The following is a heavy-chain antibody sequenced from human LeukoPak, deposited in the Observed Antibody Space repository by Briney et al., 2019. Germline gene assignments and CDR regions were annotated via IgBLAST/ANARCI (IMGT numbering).Heavy chain of an antibody. CDR2: IITIFGTA. Sequence: ASVKVSCKASGGTFTSYAISWVRHAPGQGLEWMGGIITIFGTANYAQKFQGRVTITADESTSTAYMELSSLRSEDTAVYYCARGVPKAYYGSGNVIRPANWFDPWGQGTLVTVSS. J-gene: IGHJ5*02. V-gene: IGHV1-69*13. D-gene: IGHD3-10*01. CDR3: ARGVPKAYYGSGNVIRPANWFDP. CDR1: GGTFTSYA.